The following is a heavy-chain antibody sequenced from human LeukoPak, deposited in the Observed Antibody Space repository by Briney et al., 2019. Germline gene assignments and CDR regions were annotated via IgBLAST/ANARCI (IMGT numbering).Heavy chain of an antibody. CDR3: ARVIIVGATGI. V-gene: IGHV3-48*03. Sequence: PGGSLRLSCAASGFTFSSYEMNWVRQAPGKGLEWVSYISSGGSTVYYADSVKGRFTISRDNAKNSLYLQMNSLRAEDTAVYYCARVIIVGATGIWGRGTMVTVSS. D-gene: IGHD1-26*01. CDR1: GFTFSSYE. CDR2: ISSGGSTV. J-gene: IGHJ3*02.